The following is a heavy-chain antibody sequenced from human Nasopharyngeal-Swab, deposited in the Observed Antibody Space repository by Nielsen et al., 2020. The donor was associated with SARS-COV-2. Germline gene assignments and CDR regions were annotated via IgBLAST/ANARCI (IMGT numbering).Heavy chain of an antibody. V-gene: IGHV1-69*01. D-gene: IGHD5-18*01. CDR3: ARDSGYRGVY. CDR2: IIPIFGTA. Sequence: WVRQAPGQGLEWMGGIIPIFGTANYAQKFQGRVTITADESTSTAYMELSSLRSEDTAVYYCARDSGYRGVYRGQGTLVTVSS. J-gene: IGHJ4*02.